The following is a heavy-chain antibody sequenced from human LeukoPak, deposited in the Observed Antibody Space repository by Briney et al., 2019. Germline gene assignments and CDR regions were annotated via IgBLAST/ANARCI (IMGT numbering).Heavy chain of an antibody. Sequence: SVKVSCKASGYTFINYYIHWVRQAPGQGLGGLGMIDLSGGATGNAQKVQGRVTMTRDTSTSTIYMELSSLRFEDTAVYYCASALYCGGDCYSGRYFFDYWGQGTLVTVSS. CDR2: IDLSGGAT. J-gene: IGHJ4*02. V-gene: IGHV1-46*01. D-gene: IGHD2-21*02. CDR3: ASALYCGGDCYSGRYFFDY. CDR1: GYTFINYY.